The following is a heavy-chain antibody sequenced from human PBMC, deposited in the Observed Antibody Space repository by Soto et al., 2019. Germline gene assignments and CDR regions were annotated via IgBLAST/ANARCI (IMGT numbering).Heavy chain of an antibody. V-gene: IGHV4-31*03. Sequence: SETLSLTCTVSGGSISSGGYYWSWIRQHPGKGLEWIGYIYYSGSTYYNPFLKSRVTISVDTSKNQFSLKLSSVTAADTAVYYCARASRWGSDYYYGMDVWGQGTTVTVSS. CDR3: ARASRWGSDYYYGMDV. CDR1: GGSISSGGYY. J-gene: IGHJ6*02. D-gene: IGHD2-21*01. CDR2: IYYSGST.